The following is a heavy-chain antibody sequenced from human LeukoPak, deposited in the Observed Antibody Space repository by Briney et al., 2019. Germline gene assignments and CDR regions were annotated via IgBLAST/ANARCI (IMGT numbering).Heavy chain of an antibody. CDR3: ARVAAWDSSGYLFDY. Sequence: GGSLRLSCAASGFTFSSYEMNWVRQAPGKGLEWGSYIRSSGTTIYYADSVKGRFTISRENAKNTLYLQMNRLRAEETAVYYCARVAAWDSSGYLFDYWGQGTLVTVSS. D-gene: IGHD3-22*01. CDR1: GFTFSSYE. J-gene: IGHJ4*02. V-gene: IGHV3-48*03. CDR2: IRSSGTTI.